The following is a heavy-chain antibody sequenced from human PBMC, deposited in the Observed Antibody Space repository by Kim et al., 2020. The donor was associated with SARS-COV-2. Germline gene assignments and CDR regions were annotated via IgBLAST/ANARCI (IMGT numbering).Heavy chain of an antibody. CDR3: ARVTYYESRGYYFP. CDR1: GYSFNMHG. V-gene: IGHV1-18*01. CDR2: ISAYNGNT. D-gene: IGHD3-22*01. Sequence: ASVKVSCKASGYSFNMHGISWVRQAPGQGLEWMGWISAYNGNTDYAQSFQGRVTMTTDTSTSTTYLELTSLRSDDTAVYYCARVTYYESRGYYFPWGQGT. J-gene: IGHJ5*02.